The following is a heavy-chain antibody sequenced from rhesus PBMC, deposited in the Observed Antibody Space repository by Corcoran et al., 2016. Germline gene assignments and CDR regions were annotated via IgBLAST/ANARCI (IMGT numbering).Heavy chain of an antibody. CDR3: ARNDPLGGY. Sequence: QVQLQESGPAVVKPSETLSLPCAVSGASFSSYWRSWLRQPPGKGLEWIGEIDGNIGHTNYSPSVKSRVTISKDASKNQFSLKLSSVTAADTALYYCARNDPLGGYLGQGVLVTVSS. CDR1: GASFSSYW. J-gene: IGHJ4*01. D-gene: IGHD1-32*01. V-gene: IGHV4-80*01. CDR2: IDGNIGHT.